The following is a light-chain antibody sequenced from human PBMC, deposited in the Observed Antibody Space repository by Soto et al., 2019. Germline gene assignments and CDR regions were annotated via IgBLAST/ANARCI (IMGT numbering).Light chain of an antibody. CDR2: KAS. V-gene: IGKV1-5*03. J-gene: IGKJ1*01. CDR3: QQYNSYPWT. Sequence: DIQMTQSPSTLSESVGERVTITCRASHSISSWLAWYQQKPGKAPKLLIYKASSLESGVPSRFSGSGSGTEFTLTISSLQPDDFATYYCQQYNSYPWTFGQGTKVEIK. CDR1: HSISSW.